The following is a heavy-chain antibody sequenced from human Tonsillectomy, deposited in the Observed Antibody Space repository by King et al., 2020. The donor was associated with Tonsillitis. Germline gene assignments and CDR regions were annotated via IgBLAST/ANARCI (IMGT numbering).Heavy chain of an antibody. CDR2: ISGSGGST. D-gene: IGHD3-22*01. CDR3: AGDLWAQYFYDSSGYYYDDY. V-gene: IGHV3-23*04. Sequence: EVQLVESGGGLIQPGGSLRLSCAASGFTFSSYAMSWVRQAPGKGPEWVSVISGSGGSTYHADPVKGRFTISRDNSKNTLYLQMNSLRAEDTAVYYCAGDLWAQYFYDSSGYYYDDYWGQGTLVTVSS. J-gene: IGHJ4*02. CDR1: GFTFSSYA.